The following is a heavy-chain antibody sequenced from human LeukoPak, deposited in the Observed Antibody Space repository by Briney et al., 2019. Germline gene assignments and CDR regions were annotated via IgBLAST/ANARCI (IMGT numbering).Heavy chain of an antibody. CDR2: ISGSGGST. Sequence: PGGSLRLSCAASGFTFSSYAMSWVRQAPGKGLEWVSAISGSGGSTYYADSVKGRFTISRDNAKNSLYLQMNSLRAEDTALYYCAKDMGDSSSSVDYWGQGTLVTVSS. V-gene: IGHV3-23*01. D-gene: IGHD6-13*01. J-gene: IGHJ4*02. CDR1: GFTFSSYA. CDR3: AKDMGDSSSSVDY.